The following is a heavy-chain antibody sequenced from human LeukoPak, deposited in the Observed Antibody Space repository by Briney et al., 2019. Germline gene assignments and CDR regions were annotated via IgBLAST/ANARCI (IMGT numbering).Heavy chain of an antibody. CDR2: INPTGTSS. Sequence: ASVKVSCKSSGYTFTRHYLHWVRQAPGQGLEWVGLINPTGTSSWSAQKFQGRVTLTRDMSTSTVYMELSSLKSEDTAVYYCARAYYGSGNCGAYWGQGTLVTVSS. CDR3: ARAYYGSGNCGAY. CDR1: GYTFTRHY. V-gene: IGHV1-46*01. J-gene: IGHJ4*02. D-gene: IGHD3-10*01.